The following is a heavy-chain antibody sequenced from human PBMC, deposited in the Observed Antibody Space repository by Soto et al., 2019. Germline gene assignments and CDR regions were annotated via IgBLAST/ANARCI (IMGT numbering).Heavy chain of an antibody. CDR1: GGSFSGYY. Sequence: PSETLSLTCAVYGGSFSGYYWSWIRQHPGKGLEWIGYIYYSGSTYYNPSLKSRVTISVDTSKNQFSLKLSSVTAADTAVYYCARGHSARPDYDSSGYYLADAFDIWGQGTMVTVSS. J-gene: IGHJ3*02. CDR3: ARGHSARPDYDSSGYYLADAFDI. CDR2: IYYSGST. D-gene: IGHD3-22*01. V-gene: IGHV4-31*11.